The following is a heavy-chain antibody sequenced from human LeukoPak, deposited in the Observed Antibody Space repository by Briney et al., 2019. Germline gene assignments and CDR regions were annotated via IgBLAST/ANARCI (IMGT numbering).Heavy chain of an antibody. CDR1: GGSISSSSYY. Sequence: SETLSLTCTVSGGSISSSSYYWGWIRQPPGKGLEWIGSIYYSGSTYYNPSLKSRVTISVDTSKNQFSLKLSSVTAADTAVYYCARQYYYDSSGYYPNWFDPWGRGTLVTVSS. V-gene: IGHV4-39*01. CDR2: IYYSGST. J-gene: IGHJ5*02. CDR3: ARQYYYDSSGYYPNWFDP. D-gene: IGHD3-22*01.